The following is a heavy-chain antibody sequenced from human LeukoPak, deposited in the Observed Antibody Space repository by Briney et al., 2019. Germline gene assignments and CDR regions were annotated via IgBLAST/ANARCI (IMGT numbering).Heavy chain of an antibody. CDR1: GFTVSSNY. D-gene: IGHD3-10*01. J-gene: IGHJ4*02. Sequence: PGGSLRLSCAASGFTVSSNYMSWVRQAPGKGLEWVSVIYSGGSTYYADSVKGRFTTSRDNSKNTLYLQMNSLRAEDTAVYYCAREGPMVRGGYYFDYWGQGTLVTVSS. V-gene: IGHV3-53*01. CDR3: AREGPMVRGGYYFDY. CDR2: IYSGGST.